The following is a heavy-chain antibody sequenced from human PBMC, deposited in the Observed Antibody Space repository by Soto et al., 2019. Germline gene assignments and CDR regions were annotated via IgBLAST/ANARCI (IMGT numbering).Heavy chain of an antibody. CDR2: IIPILGIA. D-gene: IGHD2-15*01. J-gene: IGHJ4*02. CDR1: GGTFSSYT. V-gene: IGHV1-69*02. Sequence: GASVKVSCKASGGTFSSYTISWVRQAPGQGLEWMGRIIPILGIANYAQKFQGRVTITADKSTSTAYMELSSLRSEDTAVYYCARVPPDDCYSVVCYWGQGTLVTVSS. CDR3: ARVPPDDCYSVVCY.